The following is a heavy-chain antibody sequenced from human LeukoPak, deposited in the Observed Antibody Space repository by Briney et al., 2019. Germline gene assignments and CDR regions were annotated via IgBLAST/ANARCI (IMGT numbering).Heavy chain of an antibody. CDR1: GGSFSGYY. J-gene: IGHJ4*02. Sequence: SETLSLTCAVYGGSFSGYYWSWIRQPPGKGLEWIGEINHSGSTNYNPSLKSRVTISVDTSKNQFSLKLSSVTAADTAVYYCARGPRYYYDSSGYCPFDYWGQGTLVTVSS. D-gene: IGHD3-22*01. CDR2: INHSGST. V-gene: IGHV4-34*01. CDR3: ARGPRYYYDSSGYCPFDY.